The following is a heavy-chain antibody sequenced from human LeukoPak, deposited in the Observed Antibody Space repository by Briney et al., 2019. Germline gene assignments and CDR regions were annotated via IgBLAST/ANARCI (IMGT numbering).Heavy chain of an antibody. Sequence: SETLSLTCTVSGGSISSTSYSWGWIRQPPGKGLEWIGTIYYSESTYYNPSLKSRVTISVDTSKNQFPLKLSSVTAADTAVYYCARQGAYSSSSFDYWGQGTLVTVSS. J-gene: IGHJ4*02. D-gene: IGHD6-6*01. CDR1: GGSISSTSYS. V-gene: IGHV4-39*06. CDR3: ARQGAYSSSSFDY. CDR2: IYYSEST.